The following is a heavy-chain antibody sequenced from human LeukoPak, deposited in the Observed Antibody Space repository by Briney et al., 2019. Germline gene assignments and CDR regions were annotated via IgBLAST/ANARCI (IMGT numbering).Heavy chain of an antibody. J-gene: IGHJ4*02. CDR1: GGTFSSYA. D-gene: IGHD2-15*01. CDR2: IIPIFGTA. Sequence: SVKVSCKASGGTFSSYAISWVRQAPGQGLEWMGGIIPIFGTADYAQKFQGRVTITTDESTSTAYMELSSLRSEDTAVYYCARGEGPAATLRYFDYWGQGTLVTVSS. CDR3: ARGEGPAATLRYFDY. V-gene: IGHV1-69*05.